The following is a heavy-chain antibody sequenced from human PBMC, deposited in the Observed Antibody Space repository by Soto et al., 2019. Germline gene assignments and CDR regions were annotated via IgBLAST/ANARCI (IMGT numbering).Heavy chain of an antibody. CDR2: LIPIFETA. D-gene: IGHD6-6*01. CDR1: GGTFSSHA. V-gene: IGHV1-69*01. Sequence: QVHLVQSGAEVTKAGSSVKVSCKASGGTFSSHAFSWERQAPGQALEWVGGLIPIFETANYAQEFQGRVTIAADESTNTVILEMNTLRSDDTAIYFCAIGDRSSWIGNHWGPGTQVTVS. CDR3: AIGDRSSWIGNH. J-gene: IGHJ4*02.